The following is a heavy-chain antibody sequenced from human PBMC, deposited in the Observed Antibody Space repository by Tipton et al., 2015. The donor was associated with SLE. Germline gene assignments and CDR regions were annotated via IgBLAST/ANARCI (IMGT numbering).Heavy chain of an antibody. CDR1: GGSISSYY. V-gene: IGHV4-59*01. Sequence: TLSLTCTVSGGSISSYYWSWIRQPPGKGLEWIGYIYYSGSTNYNPSLKSRVTISVDTSKNQFSLKLSSVTAADTAVYYCARGQGPYYCYYYMDVWGKGTTVTVSS. J-gene: IGHJ6*03. CDR2: IYYSGST. CDR3: ARGQGPYYCYYYMDV.